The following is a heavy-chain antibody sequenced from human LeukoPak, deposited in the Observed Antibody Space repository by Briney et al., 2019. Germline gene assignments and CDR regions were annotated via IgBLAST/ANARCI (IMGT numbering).Heavy chain of an antibody. Sequence: ASVKVSCKASGYTFTGYYMHWVRQAPGQGREWMGWINPNSGGTNYAQKFQGWVTMTRDTSISTAYMELSRLRSDDTAVYYCARSRIAAAGYYYYGMDVWGKGTTVTVSS. CDR2: INPNSGGT. CDR1: GYTFTGYY. D-gene: IGHD6-13*01. V-gene: IGHV1-2*04. J-gene: IGHJ6*04. CDR3: ARSRIAAAGYYYYGMDV.